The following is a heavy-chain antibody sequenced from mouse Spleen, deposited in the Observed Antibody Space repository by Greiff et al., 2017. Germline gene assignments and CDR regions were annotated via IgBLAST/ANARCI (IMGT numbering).Heavy chain of an antibody. Sequence: VQLQQSGAELARPGASVKMSCKASGYTFTSYTMHWVKQRPGQGLEWIGYINPSSGYTKYNQKFKDKATLTADKSSSTAYMQLSSLTSEDSAVYYCARGSNHWYFDVWGAGTTVTVSS. J-gene: IGHJ1*01. CDR1: GYTFTSYT. D-gene: IGHD1-1*01. V-gene: IGHV1-4*01. CDR2: INPSSGYT. CDR3: ARGSNHWYFDV.